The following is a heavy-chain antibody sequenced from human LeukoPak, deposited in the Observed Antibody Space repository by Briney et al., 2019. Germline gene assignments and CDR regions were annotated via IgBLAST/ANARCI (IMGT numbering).Heavy chain of an antibody. D-gene: IGHD3-16*02. CDR3: ARDAHGGIRDYVWGCYRNPSFFDY. Sequence: PSETLSLTCAVSGYSISSGYYWGWIRQPPGKGLEWIGSIYHSGSTYYNPSLKSRVTISVDTSKNQFSLKLSSVTAADTAVYYCARDAHGGIRDYVWGCYRNPSFFDYWGQGTLVTVSS. J-gene: IGHJ4*02. CDR1: GYSISSGYY. CDR2: IYHSGST. V-gene: IGHV4-38-2*02.